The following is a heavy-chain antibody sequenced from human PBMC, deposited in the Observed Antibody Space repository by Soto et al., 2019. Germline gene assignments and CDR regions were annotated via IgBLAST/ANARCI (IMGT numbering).Heavy chain of an antibody. D-gene: IGHD2-15*01. J-gene: IGHJ4*02. V-gene: IGHV4-4*02. CDR1: GGSISSSYW. CDR2: IYHTGIT. CDR3: ARVVVAATFDY. Sequence: SETLSLTCVVSGGSISSSYWWSWVRQSPGKGLEWIGEIYHTGITNYNPSLKSRVTISVDTSKNQFSLKLSSVTAADTAVYYCARVVVAATFDYWGQGTLVTVSS.